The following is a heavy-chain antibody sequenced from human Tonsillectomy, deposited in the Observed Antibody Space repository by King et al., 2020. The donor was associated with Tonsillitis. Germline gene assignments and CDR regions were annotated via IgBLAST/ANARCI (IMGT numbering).Heavy chain of an antibody. CDR2: IRSKDYGGTT. Sequence: EVQLVESGGGLVQPGRSLRLSCTASGFTFGDYAMSWVRQATGKGLEGVGFIRSKDYGGTTEYAASVKGRFTISRDDSKSIAYLQMNSLKTEDTAGYYCGQTTYYYHRDVWGKGTTVTVAS. CDR1: GFTFGDYA. CDR3: GQTTYYYHRDV. J-gene: IGHJ6*03. V-gene: IGHV3-49*04. D-gene: IGHD1-14*01.